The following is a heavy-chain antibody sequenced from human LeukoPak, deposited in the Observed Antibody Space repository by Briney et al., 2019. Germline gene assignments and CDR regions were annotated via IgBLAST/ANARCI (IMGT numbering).Heavy chain of an antibody. CDR2: IIPIFGTA. CDR1: GGTFSSYA. V-gene: IGHV1-69*05. D-gene: IGHD4-17*01. J-gene: IGHJ4*02. Sequence: SVKVSCKASGGTFSSYAISWVRQAPGQGLEWMGGIIPIFGTANYAQKFQGRVTITRDTSASTAYMELSSLRSEDTAVYYCARERGGDYGDYAFDYWGQGTLVTVSS. CDR3: ARERGGDYGDYAFDY.